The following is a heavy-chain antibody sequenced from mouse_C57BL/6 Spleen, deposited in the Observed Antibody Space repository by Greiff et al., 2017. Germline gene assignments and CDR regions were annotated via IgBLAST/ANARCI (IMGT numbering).Heavy chain of an antibody. J-gene: IGHJ3*01. Sequence: VQLQQSGPELVKPGASVKIPCKASGYTFTDYNMDWVKQSHGKSLEWIGDINPNNGGTIYNQKFKGKATLTVDKSSSTAYMELRSLTSEDTAVYYCARSWKKSWSAWFAYWGQGTLVTVSA. CDR1: GYTFTDYN. V-gene: IGHV1-18*01. CDR3: ARSWKKSWSAWFAY. CDR2: INPNNGGT.